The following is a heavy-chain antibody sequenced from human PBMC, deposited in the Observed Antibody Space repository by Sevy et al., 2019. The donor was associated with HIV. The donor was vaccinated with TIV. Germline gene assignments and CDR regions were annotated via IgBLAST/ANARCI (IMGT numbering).Heavy chain of an antibody. D-gene: IGHD3-9*01. V-gene: IGHV3-30*03. CDR2: ISYDGSNE. CDR3: ARDSDDILTGSDY. Sequence: GGSLRLSCAASRFTFNRYGMHWVRQAPGKGLEWVAVISYDGSNEYYADSVKGRFTISRDNAKNSLYLQMNSLRAEDTAVYYCARDSDDILTGSDYWGQGTLVTVSS. J-gene: IGHJ4*02. CDR1: RFTFNRYG.